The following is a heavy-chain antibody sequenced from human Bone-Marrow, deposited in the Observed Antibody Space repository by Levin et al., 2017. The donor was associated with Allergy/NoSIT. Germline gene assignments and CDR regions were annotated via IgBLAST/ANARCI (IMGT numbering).Heavy chain of an antibody. V-gene: IGHV3-23*01. CDR3: AKGAGWVAGAVALI. D-gene: IGHD6-19*01. CDR2: FSGSGTST. CDR1: GFTFSSYA. J-gene: IGHJ4*02. Sequence: GGSLRLSCAASGFTFSSYAMSWVRQAPGKGLDWVSAFSGSGTSTYYADSVKGRFTISRDNSMTTLYLQMNSLRAEDTAVYYCAKGAGWVAGAVALIWGQGTLVTVSS.